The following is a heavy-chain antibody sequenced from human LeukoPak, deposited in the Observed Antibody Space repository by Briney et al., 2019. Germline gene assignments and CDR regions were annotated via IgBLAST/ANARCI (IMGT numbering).Heavy chain of an antibody. D-gene: IGHD3-22*01. CDR2: ISNNGDST. J-gene: IGHJ5*02. Sequence: GGSLRLSCSASGFTFSTYAMHWVRQAPGKGLEYVSAISNNGDSTYYADSVKGRFTISRDNSKNTLFLQMSSLRTEDTAMYYCVKLDGDYYYETWGQGSLVTVP. CDR3: VKLDGDYYYET. V-gene: IGHV3-64D*09. CDR1: GFTFSTYA.